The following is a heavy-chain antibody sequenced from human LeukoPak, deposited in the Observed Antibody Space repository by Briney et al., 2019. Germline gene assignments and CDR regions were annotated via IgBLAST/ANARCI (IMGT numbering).Heavy chain of an antibody. CDR1: GGSFSGYY. CDR3: ARDRGVRAARPPYYFDY. V-gene: IGHV4-34*01. CDR2: IKQSGST. D-gene: IGHD6-6*01. Sequence: SETLSLTCAVYGGSFSGYYWSWIRQPPGKGLEWIGEIKQSGSTNYNPSRKSRVTISVDTSKNQFSLKLSSVTAADTAVYYCARDRGVRAARPPYYFDYWGQGTLVTVSS. J-gene: IGHJ4*02.